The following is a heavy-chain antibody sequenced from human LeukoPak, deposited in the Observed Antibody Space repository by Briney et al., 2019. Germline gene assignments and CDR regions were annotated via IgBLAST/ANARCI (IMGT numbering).Heavy chain of an antibody. D-gene: IGHD3-22*01. CDR1: GDSINSLDL. CDR3: AGLVGRYSSGLYYYYFDY. Sequence: SETLSLTCTVSGDSINSLDLWSWVRQPPGKGLEWIGEMYLSGTTHSNPSVKSRVTISIDKSKNQFFLNLNSVTAADTAVYYCAGLVGRYSSGLYYYYFDYWGQGTLVTVSS. J-gene: IGHJ4*02. CDR2: MYLSGTT. V-gene: IGHV4-4*02.